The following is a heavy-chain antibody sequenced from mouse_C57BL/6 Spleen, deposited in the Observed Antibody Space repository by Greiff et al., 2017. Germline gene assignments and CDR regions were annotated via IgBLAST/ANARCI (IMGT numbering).Heavy chain of an antibody. Sequence: EVQRVESGGGLVQSGRSLRLSCATSGFPFSDFYMEWVRQAPGKGLEWIAASRNKANDYTTEYSASVKGRFIVSRDTSQSILDLQMNALRAEDTSIDDCARDAGYDEAMDYWGQGTSVTVSS. CDR3: ARDAGYDEAMDY. CDR2: SRNKANDYTT. CDR1: GFPFSDFY. D-gene: IGHD2-2*01. V-gene: IGHV7-1*01. J-gene: IGHJ4*01.